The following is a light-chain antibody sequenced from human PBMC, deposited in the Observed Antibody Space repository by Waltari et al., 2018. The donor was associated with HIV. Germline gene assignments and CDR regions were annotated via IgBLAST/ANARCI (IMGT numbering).Light chain of an antibody. CDR3: QQRSTWPLLT. CDR2: DAS. V-gene: IGKV3-11*01. Sequence: EIVLTQSPATLSLSPGDRATLSCRPRLRVSRFLPWYQQKPGQAPRLLIYDASNCATCIPARFSGSGSGTDFTLTISSLDPEDFAGDFGQQRSTWPLLTFGGGTKVEIK. CDR1: LRVSRF. J-gene: IGKJ4*02.